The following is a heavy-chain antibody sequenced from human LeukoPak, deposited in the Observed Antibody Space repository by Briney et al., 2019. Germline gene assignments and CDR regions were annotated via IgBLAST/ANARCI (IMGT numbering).Heavy chain of an antibody. V-gene: IGHV1-46*01. CDR3: ARGDTAMVRYYYYGMDV. CDR2: INSSGGST. CDR1: GYTFTSYY. Sequence: GASVKVSCKASGYTFTSYYMHWVRQAPGQGLEWMGIINSSGGSTSYAQKFQGRVTMTRDTSTSTVYMELSSLRSEDTAVYYCARGDTAMVRYYYYGMDVWGQGTTVTVSS. J-gene: IGHJ6*02. D-gene: IGHD5-18*01.